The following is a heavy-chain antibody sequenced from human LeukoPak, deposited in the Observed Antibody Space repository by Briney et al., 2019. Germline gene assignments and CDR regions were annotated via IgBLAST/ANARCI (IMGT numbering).Heavy chain of an antibody. V-gene: IGHV3-23*01. CDR3: AKVDYGDKAPFDY. CDR2: ITSGGST. D-gene: IGHD4-17*01. CDR1: GFIFSNYG. J-gene: IGHJ4*02. Sequence: GGSLRLSCAASGFIFSNYGMSWVRQAPGKGLEWVSAITSGGSTYYADSVKGRFTISRDNSENTLYLQMNSLRAEDTAVYYCAKVDYGDKAPFDYWGQGTLVTVSS.